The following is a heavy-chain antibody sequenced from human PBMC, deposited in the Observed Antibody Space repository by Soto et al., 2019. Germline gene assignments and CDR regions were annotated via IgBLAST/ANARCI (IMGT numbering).Heavy chain of an antibody. Sequence: GASVKVSCKVSGYTLTELSMHWVRQAPGKGLEWMGGFDPEDGETIYAQKFQGRVTMTEDTSTDTAYMELSSLRSEDTAVYYCAKDLGINGPVDYWGQGTLVTVSS. J-gene: IGHJ4*02. D-gene: IGHD1-20*01. CDR3: AKDLGINGPVDY. CDR1: GYTLTELS. CDR2: FDPEDGET. V-gene: IGHV1-24*01.